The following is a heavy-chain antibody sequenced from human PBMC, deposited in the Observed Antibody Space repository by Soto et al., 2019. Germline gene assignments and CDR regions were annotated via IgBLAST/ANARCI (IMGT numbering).Heavy chain of an antibody. CDR1: GFTFSSYA. Sequence: EVQLLESGGGLVQPGGSLRLSCAASGFTFSSYAMSWVRQSPGKGLEWVSAISGSGGSTYYADSVKGRFTISSDNSENTLFLQMNSVRAEDTAVYYCAKVHVVVLSSRFLDGMDVWGQGTTVTVSS. CDR2: ISGSGGST. J-gene: IGHJ6*02. CDR3: AKVHVVVLSSRFLDGMDV. V-gene: IGHV3-23*01. D-gene: IGHD2-21*02.